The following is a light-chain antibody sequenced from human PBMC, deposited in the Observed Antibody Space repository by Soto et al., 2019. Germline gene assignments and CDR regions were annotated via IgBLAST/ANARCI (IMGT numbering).Light chain of an antibody. Sequence: QSVLTQPPSASGTPGQRVTISFSGSSSNIGSNYVYWYQQLPGTAPKLLIYRNNQRPSGVPDRSSGSKSGTSASLAISGLRSEDEADYYCAAWDDSLSGLDVFETGTKLTVL. V-gene: IGLV1-47*01. J-gene: IGLJ1*01. CDR2: RNN. CDR1: SSNIGSNY. CDR3: AAWDDSLSGLDV.